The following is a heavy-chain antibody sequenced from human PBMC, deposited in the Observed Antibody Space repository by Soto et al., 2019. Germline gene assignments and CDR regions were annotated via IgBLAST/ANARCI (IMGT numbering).Heavy chain of an antibody. D-gene: IGHD6-13*01. CDR2: VYSGGNT. J-gene: IGHJ4*02. Sequence: EVQLVESGGGLVQPGGSLRLSCAASGFTVSSNDMNWVRQAPGKGLEWVSVVYSGGNTFYADSVKGRFTISRDNSKNTVFLQMNSLRAEDTAVYYCARGKVEQQLPRGIFDYWGQGTLVTVSS. CDR3: ARGKVEQQLPRGIFDY. CDR1: GFTVSSND. V-gene: IGHV3-66*01.